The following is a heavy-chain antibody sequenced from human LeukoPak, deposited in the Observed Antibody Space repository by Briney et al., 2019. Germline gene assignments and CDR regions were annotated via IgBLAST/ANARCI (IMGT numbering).Heavy chain of an antibody. J-gene: IGHJ4*02. Sequence: SETLSLTCTVSGGSISSSSYYWGWIRQPPGKGLEWIGSIYYSGSTYYNPSLKSRVTISVDTSKNQFSLKLSSVTAADTAVYYCARLRVVPAAPGGYFDYWGQPTLATVSS. CDR3: ARLRVVPAAPGGYFDY. CDR1: GGSISSSSYY. V-gene: IGHV4-39*01. D-gene: IGHD2-2*01. CDR2: IYYSGST.